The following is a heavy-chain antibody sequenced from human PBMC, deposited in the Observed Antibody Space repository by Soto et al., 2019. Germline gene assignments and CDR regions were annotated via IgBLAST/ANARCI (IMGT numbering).Heavy chain of an antibody. J-gene: IGHJ5*02. Sequence: QTLPLTGPVSGRSSSSSSYYYVCIRQPRGKGLEWIGSIYYSGSTYYSPSLKSRVTISVDTSKNQFSLKLSSVTAADTAMYYCTRRGGGCSGVFMIDWRDPWGQGTQVSFSS. CDR1: GRSSSSSSYY. CDR3: TRRGGGCSGVFMIDWRDP. CDR2: IYYSGST. V-gene: IGHV4-39*07. D-gene: IGHD3-3*01.